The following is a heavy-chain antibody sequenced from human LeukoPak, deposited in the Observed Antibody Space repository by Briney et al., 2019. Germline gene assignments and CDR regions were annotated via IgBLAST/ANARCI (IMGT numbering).Heavy chain of an antibody. Sequence: SETLSLTCTVSGGSISSSSYYWGWIRQPPGKGLEWIGSIYYSGSTYYNPSLKSRVTISVDTSKNQFSLKLSSVTAADTAVYYCARLGRSWYDYDYWGQGTLVTVSS. CDR3: ARLGRSWYDYDY. D-gene: IGHD6-13*01. CDR2: IYYSGST. V-gene: IGHV4-39*01. J-gene: IGHJ4*02. CDR1: GGSISSSSYY.